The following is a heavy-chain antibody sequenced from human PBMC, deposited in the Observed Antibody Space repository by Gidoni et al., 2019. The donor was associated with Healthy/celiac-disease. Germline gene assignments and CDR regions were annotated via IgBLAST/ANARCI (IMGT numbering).Heavy chain of an antibody. CDR2: IYYSGST. J-gene: IGHJ2*01. CDR1: GGSISSYY. Sequence: QVQLQESGPGLVKPSETLSLTCTVPGGSISSYYWSWIRQPQGKGLEWIGYIYYSGSTNYNPSLKSRVTISVDTSKNQFSLKLSSVTAADTAVYYCARLYYYDSSGGHWYFDLWGRGTLVTVSS. V-gene: IGHV4-59*08. D-gene: IGHD3-22*01. CDR3: ARLYYYDSSGGHWYFDL.